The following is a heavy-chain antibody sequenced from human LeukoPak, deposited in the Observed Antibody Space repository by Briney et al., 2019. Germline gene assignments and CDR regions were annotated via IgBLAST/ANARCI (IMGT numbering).Heavy chain of an antibody. Sequence: GGSLRLSCTASGFTFGDYAMSWFRQAPGKGLEWVGFIRSKAYGGTTEYAASVKGRFTISRDDSKSIAYLQMNSLKTEDTAVYYCTREAYYYDSSGFQQGAFDIWGQGTMVTVSS. CDR3: TREAYYYDSSGFQQGAFDI. CDR1: GFTFGDYA. CDR2: IRSKAYGGTT. J-gene: IGHJ3*02. D-gene: IGHD3-22*01. V-gene: IGHV3-49*03.